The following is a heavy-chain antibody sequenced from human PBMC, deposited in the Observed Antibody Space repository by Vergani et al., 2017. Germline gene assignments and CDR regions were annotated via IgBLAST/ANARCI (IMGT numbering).Heavy chain of an antibody. CDR3: ARAKRGRIAVSAADT. CDR2: INTNTETP. Sequence: QAQLVQSGPELKKPGASVKVSCKASGYTFTSDALHWVRQAPGQGLEWLGWINTNTETPTYAQAFTGRFVFSLDTSVNTAFLQISGLTAEDTALYYCARAKRGRIAVSAADTWGQGTLVTVSS. V-gene: IGHV7-4-1*02. CDR1: GYTFTSDA. J-gene: IGHJ5*02. D-gene: IGHD6-19*01.